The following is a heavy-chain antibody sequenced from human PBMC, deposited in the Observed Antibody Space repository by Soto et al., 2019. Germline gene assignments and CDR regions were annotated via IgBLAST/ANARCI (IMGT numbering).Heavy chain of an antibody. D-gene: IGHD3-22*01. CDR2: IYYSGRT. CDR3: ARVPYDSSCYNFDC. J-gene: IGHJ4*02. CDR1: GGSISSYY. V-gene: IGHV4-59*01. Sequence: QVQLQESGPGLVKPSETLSLTCTVSGGSISSYYWSWIRQPPGKGQEWNGFIYYSGRTNYNPYLMSRVTISVDPSKIQFSLKLSSVTAADTAVYYCARVPYDSSCYNFDCWGQGTLVTVSS.